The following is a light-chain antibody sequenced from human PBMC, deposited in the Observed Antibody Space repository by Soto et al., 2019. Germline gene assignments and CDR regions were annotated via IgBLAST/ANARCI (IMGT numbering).Light chain of an antibody. CDR3: QQYGNSPET. Sequence: DIVLTQSPGTLSLSPGERATLSCRASQSVRNSYLAWYQLKPGQAPRLLIYGASHRPTGISDRFSGSGSGTDFTLTISRLEPEDVAVYYCQQYGNSPETFGQGTKVEIK. CDR1: QSVRNSY. V-gene: IGKV3-20*01. CDR2: GAS. J-gene: IGKJ1*01.